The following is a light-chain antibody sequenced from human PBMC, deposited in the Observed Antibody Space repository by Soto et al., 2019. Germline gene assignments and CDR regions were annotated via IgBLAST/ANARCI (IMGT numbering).Light chain of an antibody. CDR3: QQYNSYSWT. V-gene: IGKV1-5*01. Sequence: DIQITQSPATLSSYFLDIVTITCRASQTITRWMAWYQQKPGKAPKLLIYDASTLESGVPSRFSGSRSGTEFTLTISSLQPDDFAAYYCQQYNSYSWTFGQGTKVDIK. CDR1: QTITRW. J-gene: IGKJ1*01. CDR2: DAS.